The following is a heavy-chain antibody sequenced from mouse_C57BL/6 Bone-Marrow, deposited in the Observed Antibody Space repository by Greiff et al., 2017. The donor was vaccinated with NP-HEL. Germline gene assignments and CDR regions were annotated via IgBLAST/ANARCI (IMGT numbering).Heavy chain of an antibody. J-gene: IGHJ3*01. CDR2: IYPGNSDT. CDR1: GYTFTSYW. V-gene: IGHV1-5*01. Sequence: DVQLQESGTVLARPGASVKMSCKTSGYTFTSYWMHWVKQRPGQGLEWIGAIYPGNSDTSYNQKFKGKAKLTAVTSSSTAYMELSSLTNEDSAVYYRTRSVVPLRAWFAYWGQGTLVTVSA. D-gene: IGHD1-1*01. CDR3: TRSVVPLRAWFAY.